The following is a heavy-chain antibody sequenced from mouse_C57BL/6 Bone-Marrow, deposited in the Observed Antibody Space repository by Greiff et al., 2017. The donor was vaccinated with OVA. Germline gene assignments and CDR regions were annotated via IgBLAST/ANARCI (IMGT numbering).Heavy chain of an antibody. CDR1: GFTFSSYG. CDR2: ISSGGSYT. D-gene: IGHD1-1*01. CDR3: ARRFITTPMDY. J-gene: IGHJ4*01. Sequence: EVQLVESGGDLVKPGGSLKLSCAASGFTFSSYGMTWVRQTPDKRLEWVGTISSGGSYTYYPDSVKGRFTISRDNAKNTLYLHMSSLKSEDTAMYYCARRFITTPMDYWGQGTSVTVSS. V-gene: IGHV5-6*01.